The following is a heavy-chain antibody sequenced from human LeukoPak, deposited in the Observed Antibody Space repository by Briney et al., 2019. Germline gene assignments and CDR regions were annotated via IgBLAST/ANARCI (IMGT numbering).Heavy chain of an antibody. D-gene: IGHD3-10*01. CDR1: GFTFSSYG. CDR3: AKLGFGGTSDY. CDR2: IRNDGSKK. J-gene: IGHJ4*02. Sequence: PGGSLRLSCVASGFTFSSYGMHWIRQAPGKGLEWVAFIRNDGSKKYYAESVKGRFTFSRDNSKNTLYLQMNSLRGEDTAVYYCAKLGFGGTSDYWGQGTLVTVSS. V-gene: IGHV3-30*02.